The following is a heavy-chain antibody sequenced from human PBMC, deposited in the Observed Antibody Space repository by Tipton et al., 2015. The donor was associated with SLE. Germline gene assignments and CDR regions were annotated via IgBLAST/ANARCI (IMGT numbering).Heavy chain of an antibody. CDR2: INTSGST. D-gene: IGHD3-16*01. J-gene: IGHJ3*02. Sequence: TLSLTCTVSGDSDSSRTYFWSWIRQPAGKGLEWLGRINTSGSTNYNPSLKTRVTMSVDTSKNQFSLKLASVTAADTAVYYCAREGGAAGAFDIWGQGTMVTVSS. V-gene: IGHV4-61*02. CDR3: AREGGAAGAFDI. CDR1: GDSDSSRTYF.